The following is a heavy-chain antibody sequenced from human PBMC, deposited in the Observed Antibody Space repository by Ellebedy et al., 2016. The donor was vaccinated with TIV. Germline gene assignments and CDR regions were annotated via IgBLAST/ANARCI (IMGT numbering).Heavy chain of an antibody. Sequence: AASVKVSCKASGYTFTSYFMHWVRQAPGQGLAWMGIINPSVGSTTYAQKLQGRDTMTRDTSTSTVYMELSSLRSEDTAVYYCARARSSGWLHTPDYWGQGTLVTVSS. V-gene: IGHV1-46*04. CDR2: INPSVGST. J-gene: IGHJ4*02. D-gene: IGHD6-19*01. CDR1: GYTFTSYF. CDR3: ARARSSGWLHTPDY.